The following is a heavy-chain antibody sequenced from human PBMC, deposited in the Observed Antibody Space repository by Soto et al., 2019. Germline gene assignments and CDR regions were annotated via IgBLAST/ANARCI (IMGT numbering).Heavy chain of an antibody. V-gene: IGHV1-69*12. CDR2: IMPIFRTP. J-gene: IGHJ6*01. Sequence: QVLLEQSGAEVKKPGSSVKVSCKASGGTFSNSAISWVRQAPGQGLEWMGGIMPIFRTPDYAQKFQGRVSITADESTSTAYMELSGLRSDDTAVYYCARDKDRAQIGGNYYYILDVW. CDR3: ARDKDRAQIGGNYYYILDV. CDR1: GGTFSNSA.